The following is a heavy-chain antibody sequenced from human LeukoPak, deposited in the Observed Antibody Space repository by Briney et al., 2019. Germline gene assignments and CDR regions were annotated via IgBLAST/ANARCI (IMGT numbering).Heavy chain of an antibody. CDR3: ASVGEYYGSGSYYFGY. Sequence: SVKVSCKASGGTFSSYAISWVRQAPGQGLESMGGIIPIFGTANYAQKFQGRVTITADKSTSTAYMELSSLRSEDTAVYYCASVGEYYGSGSYYFGYWGQGTLVTVSS. D-gene: IGHD3-10*01. CDR2: IIPIFGTA. J-gene: IGHJ4*02. V-gene: IGHV1-69*06. CDR1: GGTFSSYA.